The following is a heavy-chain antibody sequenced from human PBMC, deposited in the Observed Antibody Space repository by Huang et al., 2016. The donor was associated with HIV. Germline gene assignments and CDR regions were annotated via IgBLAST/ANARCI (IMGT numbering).Heavy chain of an antibody. J-gene: IGHJ6*03. CDR3: ANFKPSGGYWGYYYYMDV. D-gene: IGHD1-26*01. CDR1: GGTFSSYA. Sequence: QVQLVQSGAEVKKPGSSVKVSCKASGGTFSSYAISWVRQAPGQGLEWKGRVIPTLGTANYAQKFQGRVTITADESTSTAYMELSSLRSEDTAVYYCANFKPSGGYWGYYYYMDVWGKGTTVTVSS. CDR2: VIPTLGTA. V-gene: IGHV1-69*11.